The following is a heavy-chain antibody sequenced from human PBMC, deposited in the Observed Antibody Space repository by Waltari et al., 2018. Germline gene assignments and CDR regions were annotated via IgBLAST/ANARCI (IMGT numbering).Heavy chain of an antibody. V-gene: IGHV4-59*01. CDR2: IYYSGST. Sequence: QVQLQESGPGLVKPSETLSLTCTVSGGSISSYYWSWIRQPPGKGLEWSGYIYYSGSTNYNPSLKSRVTISVDTSKNQFSLKLSSVTAADTAVYYCARAPIVEDYGGNSVAFDIWGQGTMVTVSS. CDR3: ARAPIVEDYGGNSVAFDI. J-gene: IGHJ3*02. CDR1: GGSISSYY. D-gene: IGHD4-17*01.